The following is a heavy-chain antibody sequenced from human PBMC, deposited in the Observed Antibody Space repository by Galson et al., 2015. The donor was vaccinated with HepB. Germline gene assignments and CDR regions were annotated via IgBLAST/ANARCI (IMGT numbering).Heavy chain of an antibody. V-gene: IGHV4-39*01. CDR1: GGSISSSSYY. D-gene: IGHD3-22*01. CDR3: AKQKTYYYDSSGFYYYYGMDV. CDR2: IYYSGST. Sequence: SETLSLTCTVSGGSISSSSYYWGWIRQPPGKGLEWIGSIYYSGSTYYNPSLKSRVTISVDTSKNQFSLKLSSVTAADTAVYYCAKQKTYYYDSSGFYYYYGMDVWGQGTTVTVSS. J-gene: IGHJ6*02.